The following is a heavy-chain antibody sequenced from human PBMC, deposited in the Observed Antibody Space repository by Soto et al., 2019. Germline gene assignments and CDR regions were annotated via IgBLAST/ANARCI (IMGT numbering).Heavy chain of an antibody. V-gene: IGHV3-73*01. J-gene: IGHJ4*02. Sequence: EVQLVESGGGLVQPGGSLKLSCAASGFTFSGSAMHWVRQASGKGLEWVGSIRSKANSYATAYAASVKGRFTISRDDSKNTADLQINSLKTEDTAVYYCTSAYYYDSSGSTYWGQGTLVTVSS. CDR2: IRSKANSYAT. CDR3: TSAYYYDSSGSTY. D-gene: IGHD3-22*01. CDR1: GFTFSGSA.